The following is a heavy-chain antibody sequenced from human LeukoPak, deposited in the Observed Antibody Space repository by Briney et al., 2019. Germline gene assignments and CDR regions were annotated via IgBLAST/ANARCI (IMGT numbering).Heavy chain of an antibody. CDR1: GYTFTGYY. V-gene: IGHV1-2*02. CDR3: ARDPASIFGPNDGMDV. D-gene: IGHD3-3*01. Sequence: ASVKVSCKASGYTFTGYYMHWVRQAPGQGLEWMGWINPNSGGTNYAQKFQGRVTMTRDTSISTAYMELSRLRSDDTAVNYCARDPASIFGPNDGMDVWGQGTTVTVSS. CDR2: INPNSGGT. J-gene: IGHJ6*02.